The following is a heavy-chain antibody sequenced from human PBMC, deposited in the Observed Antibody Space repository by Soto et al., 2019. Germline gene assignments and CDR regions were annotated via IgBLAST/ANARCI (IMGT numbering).Heavy chain of an antibody. CDR1: GYTFTSYG. CDR3: ARDRGLRFLEAGWFDP. Sequence: QVQLVQSGAEVKKPGASVKVSCKASGYTFTSYGISWVRQAPGQGLEWMGWISAYNGNTNYAQKLQGRVTMTTDTSTSTADMELRSLRSDDTAVYYCARDRGLRFLEAGWFDPWGQGTLVTVSS. D-gene: IGHD3-3*01. V-gene: IGHV1-18*01. CDR2: ISAYNGNT. J-gene: IGHJ5*02.